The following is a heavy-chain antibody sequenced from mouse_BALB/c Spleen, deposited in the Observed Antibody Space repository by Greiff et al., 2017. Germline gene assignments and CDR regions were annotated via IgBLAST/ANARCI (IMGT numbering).Heavy chain of an antibody. CDR3: ARYGQLRGSAPWFAY. CDR2: ISYSGST. D-gene: IGHD1-1*01. J-gene: IGHJ3*01. V-gene: IGHV3-8*02. Sequence: EVQLQESGPSLVKPSQTLSLTCSVTGDSITSGYWNWIRKFPGNKLEYMGYISYSGSTYYNPSLKSRISITRDTSKNQYYLQLNSVTTEDTATYYCARYGQLRGSAPWFAYWGQGTLVTVSA. CDR1: GDSITSGY.